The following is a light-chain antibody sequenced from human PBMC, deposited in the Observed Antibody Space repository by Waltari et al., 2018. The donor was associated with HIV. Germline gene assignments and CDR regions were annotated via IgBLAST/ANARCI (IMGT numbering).Light chain of an antibody. CDR1: QSISTY. CDR3: QQGYSSPYT. Sequence: DIQMTQSPSSLSASVGDRVIITCRASQSISTYLNWYQQKPGKAPKLQIYAASNLQSGVPSGFRGGGSGTDFSLTISSLQPEDFATYYCQQGYSSPYTFGQGTKVEIK. J-gene: IGKJ2*01. CDR2: AAS. V-gene: IGKV1-39*01.